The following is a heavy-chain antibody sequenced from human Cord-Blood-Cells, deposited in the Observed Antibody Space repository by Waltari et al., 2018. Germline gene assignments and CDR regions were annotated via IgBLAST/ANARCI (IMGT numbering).Heavy chain of an antibody. V-gene: IGHV1-8*01. Sequence: QVQLVQSGAEVKKPGASVKVSCKASGYTFTSYDINWVRQPTGQVLEWMGWMNPNSGNTGYAQKFQGRVTMTRNTSISTAYMELSSLRSEDTAVYYCARGLQGYDSSGYYYYGMDVWGQGTTVTVSS. D-gene: IGHD3-22*01. CDR3: ARGLQGYDSSGYYYYGMDV. J-gene: IGHJ6*02. CDR2: MNPNSGNT. CDR1: GYTFTSYD.